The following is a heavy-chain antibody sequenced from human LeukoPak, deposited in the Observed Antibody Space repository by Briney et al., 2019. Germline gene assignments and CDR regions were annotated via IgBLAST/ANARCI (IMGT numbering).Heavy chain of an antibody. CDR2: ISGSGGST. D-gene: IGHD3-10*01. J-gene: IGHJ4*02. Sequence: GGSLRLSCAASGFTFIFYIMNWVRQAPGKGLEWVSAISGSGGSTSYVDSVKGRFTISRDNSKNTLYLQMNSLRAEDTAIYYCAKFSYGSGTAPFDYWGQGALVTVSS. V-gene: IGHV3-23*01. CDR3: AKFSYGSGTAPFDY. CDR1: GFTFIFYI.